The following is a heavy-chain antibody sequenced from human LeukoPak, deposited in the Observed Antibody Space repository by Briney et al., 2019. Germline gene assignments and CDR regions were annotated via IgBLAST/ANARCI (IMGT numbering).Heavy chain of an antibody. CDR3: ARGDGGYSGYDSYYYYMDV. Sequence: SETLSLTCAVYGGSFSGYYWSWIRQPPGKGLEWIGEINHSGSTNYNPSLKSRVTISVYTSKNQFSLKLSPVTAADTAVYYCARGDGGYSGYDSYYYYMDVWGKGTTVTVSS. CDR2: INHSGST. CDR1: GGSFSGYY. J-gene: IGHJ6*03. D-gene: IGHD5-12*01. V-gene: IGHV4-34*01.